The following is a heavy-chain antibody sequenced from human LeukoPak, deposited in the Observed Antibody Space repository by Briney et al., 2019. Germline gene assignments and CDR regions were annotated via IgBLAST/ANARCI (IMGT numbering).Heavy chain of an antibody. V-gene: IGHV4-39*01. Sequence: PSETLSLTCSVSGDSVSRGDSYWDWIRQPPGKGLEWIWTIYFSGRTYYSPSLKSRVTMSVDPSNNQFSLNLRSVTAADTAVYYCARRRYYDGSGYLEWGQGTLLSVSS. CDR3: ARRRYYDGSGYLE. CDR1: GDSVSRGDSY. CDR2: IYFSGRT. J-gene: IGHJ1*01. D-gene: IGHD3-22*01.